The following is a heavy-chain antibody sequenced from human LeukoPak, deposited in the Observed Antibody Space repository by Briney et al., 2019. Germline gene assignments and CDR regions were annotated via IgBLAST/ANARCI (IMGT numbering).Heavy chain of an antibody. CDR3: ARDFGPNSIIYYYGMDV. D-gene: IGHD3-10*01. CDR1: GGTFSSYA. CDR2: IIPILGIA. J-gene: IGHJ6*02. Sequence: GASVKVSCKASGGTFSSYAISWVRQAPGQGLEWMGRIIPILGIANYAQKFQGRVTITADKSTSTAYMELSSLRSEDTAAYYCARDFGPNSIIYYYGMDVWGQGTTVTVSS. V-gene: IGHV1-69*04.